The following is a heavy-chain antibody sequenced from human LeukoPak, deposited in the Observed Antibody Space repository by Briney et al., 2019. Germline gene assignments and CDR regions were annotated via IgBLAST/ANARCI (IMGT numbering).Heavy chain of an antibody. D-gene: IGHD3-22*01. Sequence: SETLSLTCTVSGGSISSYYWSWIRQPPGKGLEWIGYIYYSGSTNYNPSLKSRVTISVDTSKNQFSLKLSSVTAAGTAVYYCARGYYYDSSGYYYFDYWGQGTLVTVSS. V-gene: IGHV4-59*08. CDR3: ARGYYYDSSGYYYFDY. CDR2: IYYSGST. J-gene: IGHJ4*02. CDR1: GGSISSYY.